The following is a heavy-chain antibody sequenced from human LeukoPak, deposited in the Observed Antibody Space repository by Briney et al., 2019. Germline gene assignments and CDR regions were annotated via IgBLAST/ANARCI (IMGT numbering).Heavy chain of an antibody. J-gene: IGHJ6*02. D-gene: IGHD2-21*02. CDR2: INPNSGGT. V-gene: IGHV1-2*02. CDR1: GYTFAGYY. CDR3: ARGRVVTALYYYYGMDV. Sequence: PWASVKVSCKASGYTFAGYYMHWVRQAPGQGLEWMGWINPNSGGTNYAQKFQGRVTMTGDTSISTAYMELSRLRSDDTAVYYCARGRVVTALYYYYGMDVWGQGTTVTVSS.